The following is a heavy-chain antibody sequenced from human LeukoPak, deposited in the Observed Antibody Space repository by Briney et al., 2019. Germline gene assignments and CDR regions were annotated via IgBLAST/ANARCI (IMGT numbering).Heavy chain of an antibody. J-gene: IGHJ3*02. CDR3: ARDPRPYSGSGLHFDI. D-gene: IGHD1-26*01. CDR2: TGSSSSPI. Sequence: PGGSLRLSCAASGFTFSNYNINWVRQAPGKGLEWVSFTGSSSSPIYYADSVKGRFTVSRDNAKNSLYLHLNSLRDEDTAVYYCARDPRPYSGSGLHFDIWGQGTLVTVSS. CDR1: GFTFSNYN. V-gene: IGHV3-48*02.